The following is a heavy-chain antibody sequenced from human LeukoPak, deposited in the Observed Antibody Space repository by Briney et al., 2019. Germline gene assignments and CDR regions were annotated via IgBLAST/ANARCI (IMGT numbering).Heavy chain of an antibody. Sequence: PGGFLRLSCAASGFTFSSYAMSWVRQAPGKGLEWVSAISGSGGSTYYADSVKGRFTISRDNSKNTLYLQMNSLRAEDTAVYYCAKDLQDDYGDYVVDYWGQGTLVTVSS. CDR3: AKDLQDDYGDYVVDY. CDR1: GFTFSSYA. CDR2: ISGSGGST. D-gene: IGHD4-17*01. V-gene: IGHV3-23*01. J-gene: IGHJ4*02.